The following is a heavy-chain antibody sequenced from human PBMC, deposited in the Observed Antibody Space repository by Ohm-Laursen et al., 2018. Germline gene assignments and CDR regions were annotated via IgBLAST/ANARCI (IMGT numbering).Heavy chain of an antibody. CDR3: ARTQANYYYFDY. D-gene: IGHD4/OR15-4a*01. CDR2: IYSSGST. J-gene: IGHJ4*02. CDR1: GGSISSYY. V-gene: IGHV4-4*07. Sequence: GTLSLTCTVSGGSISSYYWSWIRQPAGEGLELIGPIYSSGSTASNPSLKSRVTLSVDTSKNQFYLKLTSVAAADTAVHYCARTQANYYYFDYGGQGALVTVSS.